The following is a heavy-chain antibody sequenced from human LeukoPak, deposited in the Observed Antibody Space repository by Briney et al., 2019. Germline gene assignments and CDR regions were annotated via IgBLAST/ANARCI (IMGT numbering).Heavy chain of an antibody. J-gene: IGHJ4*02. D-gene: IGHD2-2*02. CDR3: AKDRGIVVVPAAIDY. CDR1: GFTFSSYA. CDR2: ISGSGGST. Sequence: PGGSLTLSCAASGFTFSSYAMSWVRQAPGKGLEWVSAISGSGGSTYYADSAKGRFTISRDNSKNTLYLQMNSLRAEDTAVYYCAKDRGIVVVPAAIDYWGQGTLVTVSS. V-gene: IGHV3-23*01.